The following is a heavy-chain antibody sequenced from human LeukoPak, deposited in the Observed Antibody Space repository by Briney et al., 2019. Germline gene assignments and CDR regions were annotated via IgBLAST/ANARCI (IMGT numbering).Heavy chain of an antibody. CDR3: ARSAAGYSLTYYFDY. J-gene: IGHJ4*02. CDR2: IWYDGSNK. V-gene: IGHV3-33*01. D-gene: IGHD5-18*01. CDR1: GFTFSSYG. Sequence: GGSLRLSCAASGFTFSSYGMHWVRQAPGKGLEWVAVIWYDGSNKYYADSVKGRFTISRDNSKNTLYLQMNSLRAEDTAVYYCARSAAGYSLTYYFDYWGRGTLVTVSS.